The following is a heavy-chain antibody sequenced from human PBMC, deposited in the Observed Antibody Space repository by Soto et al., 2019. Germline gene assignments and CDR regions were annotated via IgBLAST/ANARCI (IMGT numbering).Heavy chain of an antibody. V-gene: IGHV4-4*02. CDR1: GASFSNNNC. Sequence: SETLSLTCDVPGASFSNNNCWSWVRQPPGEGLEWIGEMHHIGNTNYNPSLKSRVTMSVDTSKKQFFLKLNSVTAADTDVYYCTKNSAYAIDYCCQATFITAS. CDR2: MHHIGNT. D-gene: IGHD5-12*01. CDR3: TKNSAYAIDY. J-gene: IGHJ4*02.